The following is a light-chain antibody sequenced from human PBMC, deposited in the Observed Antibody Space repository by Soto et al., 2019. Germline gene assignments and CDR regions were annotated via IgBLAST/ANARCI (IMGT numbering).Light chain of an antibody. J-gene: IGLJ3*02. CDR3: QSYDSSLSAWV. V-gene: IGLV1-40*01. Sequence: QSVLTQPPSVSWAPGQRVTISCIGSSSNIGAGYDVHWYQQFPGTAPKLLIHGNINRPSGVPDRFSGSKSGTSASLAITGLQAEDETDYYCQSYDSSLSAWVFGGGTKLTVL. CDR1: SSNIGAGYD. CDR2: GNI.